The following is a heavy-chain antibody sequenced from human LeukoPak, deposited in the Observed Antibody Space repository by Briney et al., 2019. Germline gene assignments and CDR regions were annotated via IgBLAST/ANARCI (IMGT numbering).Heavy chain of an antibody. CDR3: ARDIAAAGNWFDP. J-gene: IGHJ5*02. Sequence: SETLSLTCTVSGDSISSTNYYWGWIRQPPGKGLEWIGSIYYSGSTFNNPSLKSRVTISVDTSKNQFSLKLSSVTAADTAVYYCARDIAAAGNWFDPWGQGTLVTVSS. D-gene: IGHD6-13*01. CDR2: IYYSGST. CDR1: GDSISSTNYY. V-gene: IGHV4-39*07.